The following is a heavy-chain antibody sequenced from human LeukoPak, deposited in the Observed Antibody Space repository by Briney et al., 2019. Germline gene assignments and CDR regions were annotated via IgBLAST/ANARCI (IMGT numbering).Heavy chain of an antibody. Sequence: GGSRRLACEASGFTFDYYCFHWDRHDPGDFLEWDPAISRNGYSMGNADSVKGRFTISRDNAKSPLYLQMNSLRVEDTALYFCARDMDVMIGLGYYDYGVDVWGQGTTVTVSS. CDR1: GFTFDYYC. V-gene: IGHV3-9*01. J-gene: IGHJ6*02. D-gene: IGHD2-21*01. CDR2: ISRNGYSM. CDR3: ARDMDVMIGLGYYDYGVDV.